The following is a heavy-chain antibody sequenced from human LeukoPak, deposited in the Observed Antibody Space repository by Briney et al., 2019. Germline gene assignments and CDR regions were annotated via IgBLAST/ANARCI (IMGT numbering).Heavy chain of an antibody. CDR2: ISSSGSTI. D-gene: IGHD5-18*01. J-gene: IGHJ4*02. Sequence: PGGSLRLSCAASGFTFSSYEMNWVRQAPGKGLEWVSYISSSGSTIYYADSVKGRFTISRDNAKNSLYLQMNSLRAEDTAVYYCARDPVDTSMRGCLDYWGQGTLVTVSS. CDR3: ARDPVDTSMRGCLDY. CDR1: GFTFSSYE. V-gene: IGHV3-48*03.